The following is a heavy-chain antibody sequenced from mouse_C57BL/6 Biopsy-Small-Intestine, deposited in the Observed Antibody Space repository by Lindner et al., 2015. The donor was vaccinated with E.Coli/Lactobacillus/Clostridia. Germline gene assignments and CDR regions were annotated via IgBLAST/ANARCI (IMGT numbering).Heavy chain of an antibody. D-gene: IGHD2-3*01. CDR2: IDPEAGGT. V-gene: IGHV1-15*01. CDR3: TRFHSHDGYYDDY. CDR1: GYTFTDFE. Sequence: VQLQESGAELVRPGASVTLSCKASGYTFTDFEMHWVKQTPVHGLEWIGGIDPEAGGTAYNQKFKDKAILTADKSSSTAYMELRSLTSEDSAVYYCTRFHSHDGYYDDYWGQGTTLTVSS. J-gene: IGHJ2*01.